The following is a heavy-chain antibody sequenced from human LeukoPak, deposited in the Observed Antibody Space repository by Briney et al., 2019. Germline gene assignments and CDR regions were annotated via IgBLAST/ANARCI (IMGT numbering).Heavy chain of an antibody. CDR1: RGTFSSYA. CDR2: IIPILGIA. V-gene: IGHV1-69*04. D-gene: IGHD4/OR15-4a*01. Sequence: SVKVSCKASRGTFSSYAISWVRQAPGQGLEWMGRIIPILGIANYAQKFQGRVTITADKSTSTAYMELSSLRSEDTAVYYCALRDDYGTWGQGTLVTVSS. CDR3: ALRDDYGT. J-gene: IGHJ5*02.